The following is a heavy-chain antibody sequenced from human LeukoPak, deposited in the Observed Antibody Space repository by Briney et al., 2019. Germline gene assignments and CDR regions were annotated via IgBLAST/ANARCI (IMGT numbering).Heavy chain of an antibody. J-gene: IGHJ4*02. CDR2: FDLEDGET. D-gene: IGHD2/OR15-2a*01. CDR3: ATAFPLRAFGGILDY. V-gene: IGHV1-24*01. Sequence: AASVKVSCKVSGYSLGELSLHWVRQAPGKGLEWMGGFDLEDGETTYAQKFQGRVSMTEDTSTDTAYLDLSSLRFDDTALYYCATAFPLRAFGGILDYWGQGTLVTVSS. CDR1: GYSLGELS.